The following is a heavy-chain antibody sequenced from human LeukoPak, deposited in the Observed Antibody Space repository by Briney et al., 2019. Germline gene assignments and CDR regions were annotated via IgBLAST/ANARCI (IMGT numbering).Heavy chain of an antibody. CDR3: TTSHSKYSSGWAFDY. V-gene: IGHV3-15*01. D-gene: IGHD6-19*01. CDR1: GFTFSNAW. J-gene: IGHJ4*02. CDR2: IKSKTDGGTT. Sequence: PGGSLRLSCAASGFTFSNAWMSWVRQAPGKGLEWVGRIKSKTDGGTTDYAAPVKGRFTISRDDSKNTLYLQMNSLKTEDTAVYYCTTSHSKYSSGWAFDYWGQGTLVTVPS.